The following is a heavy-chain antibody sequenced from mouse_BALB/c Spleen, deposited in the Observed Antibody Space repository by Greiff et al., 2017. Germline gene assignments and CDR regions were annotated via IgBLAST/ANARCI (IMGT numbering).Heavy chain of an antibody. Sequence: EVKLMESGPGLVKPSQSLSLTCTVTGYSITSDYAWNWIRQFPGNKLEWMGYISYSGSTSYNPSLKSRISITRDTSKNQFFLQLNSVTTEDTATYYCARITTVVEFFDYWGQGTTLTVSS. CDR2: ISYSGST. V-gene: IGHV3-2*02. D-gene: IGHD1-1*01. J-gene: IGHJ2*01. CDR3: ARITTVVEFFDY. CDR1: GYSITSDYA.